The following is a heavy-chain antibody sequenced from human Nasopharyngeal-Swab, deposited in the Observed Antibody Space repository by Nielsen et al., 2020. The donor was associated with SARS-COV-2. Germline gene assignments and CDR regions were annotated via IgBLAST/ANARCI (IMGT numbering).Heavy chain of an antibody. V-gene: IGHV4-34*01. D-gene: IGHD2-15*01. J-gene: IGHJ6*02. CDR3: ARGGYQLLLRNYYYGMDV. CDR2: VDHTGRT. CDR1: VGSFSGYY. Sequence: SETLSLTCAAHVGSFSGYYWSWVRQPPEKGLEWIGEVDHTGRTNNNPSLQSRVTMSVDTSKNQFSLTLSSVTAADTAVYYCARGGYQLLLRNYYYGMDVWSQGTTVTVSS.